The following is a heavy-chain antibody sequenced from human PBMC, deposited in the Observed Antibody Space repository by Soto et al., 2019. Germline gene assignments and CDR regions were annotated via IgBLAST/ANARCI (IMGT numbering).Heavy chain of an antibody. D-gene: IGHD2-15*01. CDR1: GYTFTSYG. V-gene: IGHV1-18*01. J-gene: IGHJ6*02. CDR2: ISAYNGNT. Sequence: ASVKVSCKASGYTFTSYGISWVRQAPGQGLEWMGWISAYNGNTNYAQKLQGRVTMTTDTSTSTAYTELRSLRSDDTAVYYCARYCSGGSCYSSYNYYGMDVWGQGTTVTVSS. CDR3: ARYCSGGSCYSSYNYYGMDV.